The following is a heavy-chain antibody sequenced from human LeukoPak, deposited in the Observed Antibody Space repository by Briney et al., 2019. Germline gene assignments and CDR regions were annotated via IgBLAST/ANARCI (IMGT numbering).Heavy chain of an antibody. CDR3: ARRSYYYGSGSYLDY. D-gene: IGHD3-10*01. CDR1: GGTFSSYA. CDR2: IIPIFGTA. J-gene: IGHJ4*02. Sequence: SVKVSCKASGGTFSSYAISWVRQAPGQGLEWMGGIIPIFGTANYAQKFQGRVTITADESTSTAYMELSSLRSEDTAVYYCARRSYYYGSGSYLDYWGQGTLVTVSS. V-gene: IGHV1-69*13.